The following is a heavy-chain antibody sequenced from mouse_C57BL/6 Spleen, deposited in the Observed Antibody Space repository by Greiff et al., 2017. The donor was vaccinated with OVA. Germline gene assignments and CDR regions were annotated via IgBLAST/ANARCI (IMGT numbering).Heavy chain of an antibody. CDR2: IYPRSGNT. V-gene: IGHV1-81*01. CDR3: DYGSRIPY. CDR1: GYTFTSYG. J-gene: IGHJ3*01. Sequence: QVQLQQSGAELARPGASVKLSCKASGYTFTSYGISWVKQRPGQGLEWIGEIYPRSGNTYYNEKFKGKATLTADKSSSTAYMELRSLTSEDSAVYFCDYGSRIPYWGQGTLVTVSA. D-gene: IGHD1-1*01.